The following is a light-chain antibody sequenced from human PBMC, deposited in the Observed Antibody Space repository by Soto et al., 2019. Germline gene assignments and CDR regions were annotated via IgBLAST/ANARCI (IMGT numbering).Light chain of an antibody. J-gene: IGLJ1*01. V-gene: IGLV2-23*01. CDR2: EGT. CDR1: RSDLGSYNL. CDR3: CSYAGSSTYV. Sequence: QSALTQPASVSGSPGQWISISCTGTRSDLGSYNLVSWYQQRPGKAPKLMIFEGTKRPSGVSNRFSGSKSGNTASLTISGLQVDDEADYYCCSYAGSSTYVFGTGTKVTVL.